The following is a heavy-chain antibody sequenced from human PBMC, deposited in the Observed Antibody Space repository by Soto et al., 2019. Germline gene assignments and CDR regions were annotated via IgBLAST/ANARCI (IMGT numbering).Heavy chain of an antibody. CDR1: GFSISDYG. D-gene: IGHD1-26*01. CDR3: AKGAGDRLSLGMDV. V-gene: IGHV3-30*18. J-gene: IGHJ6*02. CDR2: ISYDGNNT. Sequence: QGQLVESGGGVVQPGWSLRLSCAASGFSISDYGMEWVRQAPGKGLEWVALISYDGNNTYYADSVKGRFTISRDNSKDTLFLQMTGLRAEDTAVYYCAKGAGDRLSLGMDVWGQGTTVTVSS.